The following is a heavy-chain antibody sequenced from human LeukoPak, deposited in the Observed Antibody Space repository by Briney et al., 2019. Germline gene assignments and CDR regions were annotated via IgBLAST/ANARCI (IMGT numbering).Heavy chain of an antibody. CDR1: GYTFTSYD. V-gene: IGHV1-8*01. Sequence: WASVKVSCKASGYTFTSYDINWVRQATGQGLGWMGWMNPNSGNTGYAQKFQGRVTMTRNTSISTAYMELSSLRSEDTAVYYCARGDYDFWSGYSKKRDWFDPWGQGTLVTVSS. CDR3: ARGDYDFWSGYSKKRDWFDP. CDR2: MNPNSGNT. D-gene: IGHD3-3*01. J-gene: IGHJ5*02.